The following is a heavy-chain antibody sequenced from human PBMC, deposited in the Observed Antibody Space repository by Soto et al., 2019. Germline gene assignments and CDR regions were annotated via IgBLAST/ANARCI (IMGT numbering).Heavy chain of an antibody. D-gene: IGHD2-15*01. CDR2: VNTDGSST. CDR1: GFTFTTFW. J-gene: IGHJ4*02. Sequence: PGGSLRLSCETSGFTFTTFWMHWVRQVPGKGLVWVSRVNTDGSSTTYADSVKGRFTISRDNAKNTLFLQMNSLRVDDTALYFCVRDQDTYGQEVFASWGQGTLVTVSS. V-gene: IGHV3-74*03. CDR3: VRDQDTYGQEVFAS.